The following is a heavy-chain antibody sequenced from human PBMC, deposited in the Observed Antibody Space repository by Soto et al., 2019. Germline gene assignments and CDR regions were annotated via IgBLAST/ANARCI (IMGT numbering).Heavy chain of an antibody. CDR1: GYTFSGSA. CDR3: TSRYCSSASCHT. D-gene: IGHD2-2*01. V-gene: IGHV3-73*01. J-gene: IGHJ5*02. CDR2: IRGKANSYET. Sequence: EVQLVESGGGLVQPGGSLKLSCVASGYTFSGSAFLWARQGSGKGLEWVGRIRGKANSYETAYAESVKGRFTISRDDSKNTAFLQMNSLKTEDTAVYYCTSRYCSSASCHTWGQGTRVTVSS.